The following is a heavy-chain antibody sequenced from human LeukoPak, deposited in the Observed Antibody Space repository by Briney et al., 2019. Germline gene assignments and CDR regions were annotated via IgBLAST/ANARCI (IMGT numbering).Heavy chain of an antibody. CDR1: GFTFSSYS. D-gene: IGHD2-8*01. J-gene: IGHJ4*02. V-gene: IGHV3-21*01. CDR2: ISSSSSYI. Sequence: GGSLRLSCAASGFTFSSYSMNWVRQAPGKGLEWVSSISSSSSYIYYADSVKGRFTISRDNAKNSLYLQVNSLRAEDTAVYYCARVGGDIVLTDYWGQGTLVTVSS. CDR3: ARVGGDIVLTDY.